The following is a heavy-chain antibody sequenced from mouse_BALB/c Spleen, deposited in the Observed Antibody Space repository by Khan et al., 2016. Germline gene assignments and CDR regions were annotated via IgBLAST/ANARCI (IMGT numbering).Heavy chain of an antibody. V-gene: IGHV4-1*02. CDR1: GFDFSRFW. J-gene: IGHJ4*01. Sequence: EVKLLEFGGGLVQPGGSLRLSCAASGFDFSRFWMNWVRQAPGKGLQWIGEINPESSSINYTPSLKDKFIISRDNANNTLLLQMSNVRSEDTALYYCACGNYYAMDYWGQGTSVTVSS. CDR2: INPESSSI. CDR3: ACGNYYAMDY. D-gene: IGHD2-1*01.